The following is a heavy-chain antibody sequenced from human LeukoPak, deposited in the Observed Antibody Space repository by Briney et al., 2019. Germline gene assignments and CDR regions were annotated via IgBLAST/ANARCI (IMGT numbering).Heavy chain of an antibody. CDR2: IYYSGST. Sequence: SETLSLTCTVSGGSISGSNYYWGWIRQPPGKGLEWIGSIYYSGSTYYNPSLKSRVTISVDTSKNQFSLKLNSVTAAETAVYYCARESYSSAWFFNYWGQGTLVTVSS. J-gene: IGHJ4*02. V-gene: IGHV4-39*02. CDR3: ARESYSSAWFFNY. D-gene: IGHD6-19*01. CDR1: GGSISGSNYY.